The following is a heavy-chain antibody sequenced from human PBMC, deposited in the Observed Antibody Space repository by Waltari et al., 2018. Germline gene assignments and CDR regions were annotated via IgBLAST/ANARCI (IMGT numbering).Heavy chain of an antibody. CDR2: CNSDGSDT. J-gene: IGHJ3*02. Sequence: EGQLVESGGGLVQPGGSLKLSCAASGLAVRGFWLHWVRQVQGQGLVWVSRCNSDGSDTSYADSVMGRFTVYRDNAKNMVYLQMKSLRAEDTAIYYCTRDSPSWIWGQGTMVSVSS. CDR3: TRDSPSWI. V-gene: IGHV3-74*01. CDR1: GLAVRGFW.